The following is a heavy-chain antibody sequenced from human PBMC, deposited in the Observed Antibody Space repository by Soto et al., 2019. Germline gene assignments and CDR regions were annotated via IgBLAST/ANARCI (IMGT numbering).Heavy chain of an antibody. CDR3: ARDEYYDSNNWFDH. V-gene: IGHV4-4*07. CDR1: GGAITAYY. Sequence: SESLSLTCTVSGGAITAYYWSWIRQPVGEGLQWIGRVYSTGSTNYNPSLRSRVTMSVDTSQNQFFLRLSSVTAADTAVYYCARDEYYDSNNWFDHWGQGTLVTVSS. J-gene: IGHJ5*02. CDR2: VYSTGST. D-gene: IGHD3-22*01.